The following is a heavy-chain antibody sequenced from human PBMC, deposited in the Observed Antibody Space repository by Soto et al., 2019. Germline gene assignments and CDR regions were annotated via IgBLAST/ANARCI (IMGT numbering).Heavy chain of an antibody. D-gene: IGHD2-2*01. CDR2: ISAYNGNT. CDR3: ARDIGYCSSTSCLRIDY. CDR1: GYTFTSYG. J-gene: IGHJ4*02. Sequence: ASVKVSCKASGYTFTSYGISWVRQAPGQGLEWMGWISAYNGNTNYAQKLQGRVTMTTDTSTSTAYMELRSLRSDDTAVYSCARDIGYCSSTSCLRIDYWGQGTLVTVSS. V-gene: IGHV1-18*01.